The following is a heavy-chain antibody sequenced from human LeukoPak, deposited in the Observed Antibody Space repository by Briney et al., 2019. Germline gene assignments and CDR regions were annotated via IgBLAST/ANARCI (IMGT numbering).Heavy chain of an antibody. CDR3: ARENPSGYYNRPIDY. Sequence: SETLSLTCTVSGASISSYYWSWIRQPPGKGLEWLGDIYYSGSIKYNPSLKSRVTMSVDTSKNQFSLKLSSVTAADTAIYYCARENPSGYYNRPIDYWGQGTLVTVSS. CDR2: IYYSGSI. CDR1: GASISSYY. V-gene: IGHV4-59*01. D-gene: IGHD3-22*01. J-gene: IGHJ4*02.